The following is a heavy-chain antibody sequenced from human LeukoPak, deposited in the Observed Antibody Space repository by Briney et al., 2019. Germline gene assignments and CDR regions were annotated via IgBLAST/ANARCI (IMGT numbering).Heavy chain of an antibody. CDR1: GDSFTNYW. D-gene: IGHD2-15*01. CDR2: IYLGDSDT. J-gene: IGHJ4*02. V-gene: IGHV5-51*01. CDR3: ARRAGGYCSGGRCYYFDY. Sequence: GESLKISCKGSGDSFTNYWIAWVRQMPGKGLEWMGIIYLGDSDTRYSPSFQGQVTISADKSISAAYLQWSSLKDSDTAMYYCARRAGGYCSGGRCYYFDYWGQGTLVTVSS.